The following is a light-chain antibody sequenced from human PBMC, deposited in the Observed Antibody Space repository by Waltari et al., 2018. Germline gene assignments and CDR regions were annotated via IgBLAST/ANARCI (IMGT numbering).Light chain of an antibody. V-gene: IGLV1-47*01. CDR2: RNN. Sequence: QSVLTQPPSASGTPGQRVTLSCSGSSSNIGSNYVYWYQQLPGTAPKLLIYRNNQRPPGVPDRFSGSKSGTSASLAISGLRSEDEADYYCAAWDDSLSGRVFGTGTKVTVL. CDR3: AAWDDSLSGRV. J-gene: IGLJ1*01. CDR1: SSNIGSNY.